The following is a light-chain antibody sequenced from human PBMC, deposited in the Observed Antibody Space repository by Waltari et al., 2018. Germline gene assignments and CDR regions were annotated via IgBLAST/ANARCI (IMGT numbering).Light chain of an antibody. Sequence: VILTQSPDTLSLSPGERATLSCRASQSINSDLAWYRQKPGQAPRLLIYGASSRATGISDRFSGSGSGTEFTLTISSLEPEDFAVYYCQKYDNSPHSFGQGTKVEI. CDR3: QKYDNSPHS. CDR2: GAS. CDR1: QSINSD. J-gene: IGKJ2*03. V-gene: IGKV3-20*01.